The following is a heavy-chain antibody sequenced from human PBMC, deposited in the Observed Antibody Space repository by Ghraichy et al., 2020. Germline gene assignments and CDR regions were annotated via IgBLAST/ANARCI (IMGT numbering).Heavy chain of an antibody. V-gene: IGHV4-39*01. CDR1: GGSFSSSSSY. D-gene: IGHD1-14*01. Sequence: SQTLSLTCAVSGGSFSSSSSYWGWIRQPPGKGLEWIGSFYYSGSTYYNPSLKSRVTIFVDTSKNQISLKLSSVTAADTAVYYCARPHFGTSPQTTPFDYWGQGTLVTVSS. CDR2: FYYSGST. J-gene: IGHJ4*02. CDR3: ARPHFGTSPQTTPFDY.